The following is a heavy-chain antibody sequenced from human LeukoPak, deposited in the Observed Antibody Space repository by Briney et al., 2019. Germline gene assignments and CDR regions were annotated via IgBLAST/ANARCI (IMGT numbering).Heavy chain of an antibody. V-gene: IGHV3-74*01. J-gene: IGHJ4*02. CDR3: TRGYVGIDY. D-gene: IGHD5-12*01. CDR2: INTDGSCT. CDR1: GFTFSSYW. Sequence: GGSLRLSCAASGFTFSSYWMHWVRQAPGKGPVWVSRINTDGSCTIYADSVKGRFTISRDNAKNTLYLQMNSLRAEDTAVYYCTRGYVGIDYWGQGTLVTVSS.